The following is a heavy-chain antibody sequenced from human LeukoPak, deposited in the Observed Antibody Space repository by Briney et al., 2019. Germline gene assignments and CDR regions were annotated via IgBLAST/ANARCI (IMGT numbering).Heavy chain of an antibody. CDR2: ISAYNGNT. D-gene: IGHD3-16*02. J-gene: IGHJ4*02. CDR3: ARVPGLRLGELSFDY. CDR1: GYTFTSYG. Sequence: ASVKVSCKASGYTFTSYGISWVRQAPGQGLEWMGWISAYNGNTNYAQKLKGGVTMTTDTSTSTAYMELRSLRSDDTAVYYCARVPGLRLGELSFDYWGQGTLVTVSS. V-gene: IGHV1-18*01.